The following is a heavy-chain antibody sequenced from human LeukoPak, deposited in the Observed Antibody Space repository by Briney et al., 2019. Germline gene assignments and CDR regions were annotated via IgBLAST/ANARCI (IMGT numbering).Heavy chain of an antibody. V-gene: IGHV3-9*01. J-gene: IGHJ3*02. D-gene: IGHD1-26*01. CDR3: ARRGSGSYSRLDI. CDR1: GFTFDDYA. CDR2: ISWNSGSM. Sequence: PGRSLRLSCAASGFTFDDYAMHWVRQAPGKGLEWVSGISWNSGSMGYADSVKGRFTISRDNAKNSLYLQMNSLRAEDTALYYCARRGSGSYSRLDIWGQGTMVTVSS.